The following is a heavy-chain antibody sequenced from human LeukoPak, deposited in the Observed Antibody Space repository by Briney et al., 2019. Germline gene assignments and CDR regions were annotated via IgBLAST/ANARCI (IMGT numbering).Heavy chain of an antibody. CDR2: IRYDGSNK. CDR3: ARALGYCSSTSCEDI. CDR1: GFTFSSYG. V-gene: IGHV3-30*02. Sequence: GGSLRLSCAASGFTFSSYGMHWVRQAPGKGLEWVAFIRYDGSNKYYADSVKGRFTISRDNSKNTLYLQMNSLRAEDTAVYYCARALGYCSSTSCEDIWGQGTMVTVSS. J-gene: IGHJ3*02. D-gene: IGHD2-2*01.